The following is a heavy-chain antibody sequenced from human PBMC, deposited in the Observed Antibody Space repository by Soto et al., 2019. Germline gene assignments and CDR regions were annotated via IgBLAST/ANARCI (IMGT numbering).Heavy chain of an antibody. CDR3: ARRYCSGGSCYYFDY. CDR2: IIPIFGTA. J-gene: IGHJ4*02. V-gene: IGHV1-69*13. Sequence: PSVKVSCKASGGTFSSYAISWVRQAPGQGLEWMGGIIPIFGTANYAQKFQGRVTITADESTSTAYMELSSLRSEDTAVYYCARRYCSGGSCYYFDYWGQGTLVTVSS. CDR1: GGTFSSYA. D-gene: IGHD2-15*01.